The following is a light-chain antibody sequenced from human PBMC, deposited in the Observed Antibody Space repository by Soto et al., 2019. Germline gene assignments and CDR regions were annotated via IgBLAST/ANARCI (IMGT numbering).Light chain of an antibody. Sequence: IHMTHAPSSLSASVLYRVTITCRASQGISNYLAWYQQKPGKVPKLLIYAASTLQSGVPSRFSGSGSGTDFTLTISSLQPEDVATYYCQKYNSAPQTFGQGTKV. CDR1: QGISNY. CDR2: AAS. CDR3: QKYNSAPQT. V-gene: IGKV1-27*01. J-gene: IGKJ1*01.